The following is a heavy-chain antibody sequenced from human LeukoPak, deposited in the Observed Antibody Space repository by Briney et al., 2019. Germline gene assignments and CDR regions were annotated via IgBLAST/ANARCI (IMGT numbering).Heavy chain of an antibody. V-gene: IGHV3-7*01. J-gene: IGHJ4*02. D-gene: IGHD4/OR15-4a*01. CDR2: MNPDGTKK. Sequence: GGSLRLSCVASGFTFSSSWMSWVRQAPGKGLEWVADMNPDGTKKLYVDSVEGRFTISRDNAKNSVYLQINSLRVEDTAVYYCARDPNHGAIDYWGQGTLLIVSS. CDR1: GFTFSSSW. CDR3: ARDPNHGAIDY.